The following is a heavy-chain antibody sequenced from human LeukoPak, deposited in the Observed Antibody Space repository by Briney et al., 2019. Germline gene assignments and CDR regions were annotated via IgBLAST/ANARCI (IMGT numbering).Heavy chain of an antibody. V-gene: IGHV3-23*01. D-gene: IGHD6-19*01. Sequence: PGGSLRLSCAASGVTFSNYAMSWVRQAPGKGLEWVSVISGSSGSTYYADAVKGRFTISRDNSKNTLYLQMNSLRAEDTAVYYCARSEWLVRGFGYWGQGTLVTVSS. CDR2: ISGSSGST. J-gene: IGHJ4*02. CDR3: ARSEWLVRGFGY. CDR1: GVTFSNYA.